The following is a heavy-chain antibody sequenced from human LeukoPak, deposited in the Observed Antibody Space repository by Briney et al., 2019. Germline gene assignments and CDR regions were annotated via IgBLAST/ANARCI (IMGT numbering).Heavy chain of an antibody. J-gene: IGHJ4*02. CDR2: INSDGGST. V-gene: IGHV3-74*01. CDR3: TRVSSSGWSYFDY. CDR1: GFTFSSYW. D-gene: IGHD6-19*01. Sequence: PGGSLRLSCAASGFTFSSYWMHWVRQAPGKGLVWVSRINSDGGSTSYADSVKGRFTISRDNPKNTLYLQMNSLRPEDTAVYYCTRVSSSGWSYFDYWGQGTLVSVSS.